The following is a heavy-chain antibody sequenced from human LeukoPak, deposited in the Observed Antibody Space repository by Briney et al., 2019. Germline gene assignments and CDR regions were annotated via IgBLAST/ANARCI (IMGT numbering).Heavy chain of an antibody. V-gene: IGHV4-34*01. J-gene: IGHJ5*02. CDR1: GGSFSGYY. D-gene: IGHD3-3*01. CDR3: ASITIFGVVPTTTWFDP. Sequence: SETLSLTCAVYGGSFSGYYWSWIRQPPGKGLEWIGEINHSGSTNYNPSLKSRVTISVDTSKNQFSLTLSSVTAADTAVYYCASITIFGVVPTTTWFDPWGQGTLVTVSS. CDR2: INHSGST.